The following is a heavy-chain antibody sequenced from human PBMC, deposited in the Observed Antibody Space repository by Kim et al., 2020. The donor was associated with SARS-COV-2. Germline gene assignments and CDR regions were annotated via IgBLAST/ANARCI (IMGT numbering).Heavy chain of an antibody. Sequence: TDYAAPVKGRFTISRDDSKNTLYLQMNSLKTEDTAVYYCTTDVWIHLWLIWGQGTLVTVSS. CDR2: T. CDR3: TTDVWIHLWLI. J-gene: IGHJ4*02. D-gene: IGHD5-18*01. V-gene: IGHV3-15*01.